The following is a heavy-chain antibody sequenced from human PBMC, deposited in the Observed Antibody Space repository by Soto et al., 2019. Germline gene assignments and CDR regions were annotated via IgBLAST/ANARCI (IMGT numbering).Heavy chain of an antibody. Sequence: GGSLRLSCAASGFSFSSYGFHWVRQAPGKGLEWVTFISYDGNNKYYADSVKGRFTISRDNSKNTLYLQMNSLRAEDTAVYYCATFTPEYCSGGNCGMDVWGQGTTVTVSS. CDR3: ATFTPEYCSGGNCGMDV. D-gene: IGHD2-15*01. J-gene: IGHJ6*02. CDR1: GFSFSSYG. CDR2: ISYDGNNK. V-gene: IGHV3-30*04.